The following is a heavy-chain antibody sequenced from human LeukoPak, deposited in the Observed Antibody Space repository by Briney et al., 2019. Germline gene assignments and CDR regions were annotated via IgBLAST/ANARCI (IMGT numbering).Heavy chain of an antibody. CDR2: ISWNSGSI. J-gene: IGHJ4*02. V-gene: IGHV3-9*01. CDR3: ARDQLGLPLWSHPLGSSGFDY. D-gene: IGHD3-10*01. Sequence: PGGSLRLSCAASGFTFDDYAMHWVRQAPGKGLEWVSGISWNSGSIGYADSVKGRFAISRDNAKNSLYLQMNSLRAEDTAVYYCARDQLGLPLWSHPLGSSGFDYWGQGTLVTVSS. CDR1: GFTFDDYA.